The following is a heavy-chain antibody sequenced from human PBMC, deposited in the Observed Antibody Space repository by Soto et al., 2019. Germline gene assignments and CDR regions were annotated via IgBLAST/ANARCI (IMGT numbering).Heavy chain of an antibody. D-gene: IGHD3-10*01. CDR2: ISYDGSNK. CDR3: ARGGGSVLLLFGELQPGNYGMDV. CDR1: GFTFSSYA. Sequence: QVQLVESGGGVVQPGRSLSLSCAASGFTFSSYAMHWVRQAPGKGLEWVAVISYDGSNKYYADSVKGRFTISRDNSNNPLYLQMNSLRAEDTAVYYCARGGGSVLLLFGELQPGNYGMDVWGQGTTVTVSS. V-gene: IGHV3-30-3*01. J-gene: IGHJ6*02.